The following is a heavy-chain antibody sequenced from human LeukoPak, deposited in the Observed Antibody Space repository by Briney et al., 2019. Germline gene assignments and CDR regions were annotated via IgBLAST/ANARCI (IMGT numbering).Heavy chain of an antibody. Sequence: SETLSLTCTVSGGSISSSSYYWGWIRQPPGKGLEGIGSIYYSGSTYYNPSLKSRVTISVDTSKNQFSLKLSSVTAADTAVYYCARDRITMVRGVTYYWYFDLWGRGTLVTVSS. CDR1: GGSISSSSYY. V-gene: IGHV4-39*07. D-gene: IGHD3-10*01. CDR2: IYYSGST. CDR3: ARDRITMVRGVTYYWYFDL. J-gene: IGHJ2*01.